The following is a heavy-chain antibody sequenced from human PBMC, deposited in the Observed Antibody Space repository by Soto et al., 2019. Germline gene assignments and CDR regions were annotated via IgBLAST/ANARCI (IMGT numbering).Heavy chain of an antibody. V-gene: IGHV1-8*01. CDR1: GYTFTSHD. CDR3: SREVNFYGLDV. J-gene: IGHJ6*02. Sequence: QVQLVQSGAEVKKPGASVKVPCKASGYTFTSHDINWVRQATGQGLEWMGGMNHNSGNTGYAQKFQGRVTMTRNTSIRTAYMELSSLRSEDTAVYYCSREVNFYGLDVWGQGTTVTVSS. CDR2: MNHNSGNT.